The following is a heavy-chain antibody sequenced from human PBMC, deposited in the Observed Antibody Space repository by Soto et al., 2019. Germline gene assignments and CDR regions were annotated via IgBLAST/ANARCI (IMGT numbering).Heavy chain of an antibody. V-gene: IGHV4-59*01. CDR1: GGSLSGYY. Sequence: SETLSLNCTISGGSLSGYYWSWIRQSPGKGLEWIGYVSFSGTSNHTPSLRGRVALSIDTTNNFFSLELRSVTAADTAVYYCAKVWGTRQVAYRYAFDVWGQGLMVTVSS. CDR2: VSFSGTS. J-gene: IGHJ3*01. CDR3: AKVWGTRQVAYRYAFDV. D-gene: IGHD2-21*01.